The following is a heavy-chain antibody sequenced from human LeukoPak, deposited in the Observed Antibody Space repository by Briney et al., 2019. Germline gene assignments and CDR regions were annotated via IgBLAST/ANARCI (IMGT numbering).Heavy chain of an antibody. CDR1: GGTFSSYA. D-gene: IGHD3-10*01. V-gene: IGHV1-69*13. CDR3: ARAPPGASRHMGIDY. CDR2: IIPIFGTA. J-gene: IGHJ4*02. Sequence: SVKVSCKASGGTFSSYAISWVRQAPGQGLEWMGGIIPIFGTANYAQKFQGRVTITADESTSTAYTELSSLRSEDTAVYYCARAPPGASRHMGIDYWGQGTLVTVSS.